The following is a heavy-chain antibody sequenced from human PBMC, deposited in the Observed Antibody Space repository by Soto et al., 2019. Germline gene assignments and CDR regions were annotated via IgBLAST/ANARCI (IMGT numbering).Heavy chain of an antibody. Sequence: GGSLRLSCAASGFTFSSYAMSWVRQAPGKGLEWVSAISGSGGSTYYADSVKGRFTISRDNSKNTPYLQMNSLRAEDTAVYYCASAPTGIIEAALYYFDYWGQGTLVTVSS. CDR2: ISGSGGST. CDR1: GFTFSSYA. J-gene: IGHJ4*02. V-gene: IGHV3-23*01. CDR3: ASAPTGIIEAALYYFDY. D-gene: IGHD6-13*01.